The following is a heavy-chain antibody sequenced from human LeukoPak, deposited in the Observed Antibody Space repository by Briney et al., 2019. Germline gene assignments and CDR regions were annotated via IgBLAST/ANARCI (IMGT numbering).Heavy chain of an antibody. Sequence: ASVKVSCKASGGTFSTYAISWVRQAPGQGLEWMGWINPNSGGTNYAQKFQGRVTMTRDTSISTAYMELSRLRSDDTAVYYCASELYKWFDPWGQGTLVTVSS. J-gene: IGHJ5*02. CDR3: ASELYKWFDP. CDR1: GGTFSTYA. CDR2: INPNSGGT. D-gene: IGHD3-10*01. V-gene: IGHV1-2*02.